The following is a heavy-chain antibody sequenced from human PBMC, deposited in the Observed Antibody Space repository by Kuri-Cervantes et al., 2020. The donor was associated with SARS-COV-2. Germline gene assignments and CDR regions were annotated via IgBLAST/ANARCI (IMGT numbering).Heavy chain of an antibody. CDR2: ISSSGSTI. J-gene: IGHJ4*02. CDR3: ARDPADYYDSSGGLDY. CDR1: GFTFSSYE. Sequence: GESLKISCAASGFTFSSYEMNWVRQAPGKGLEWVSYISSSGSTIYYADSVKGRFTISRDNAKNSLYLQMNSLRAEDTAVYYCARDPADYYDSSGGLDYWGQGTLVTVSS. D-gene: IGHD3-22*01. V-gene: IGHV3-48*03.